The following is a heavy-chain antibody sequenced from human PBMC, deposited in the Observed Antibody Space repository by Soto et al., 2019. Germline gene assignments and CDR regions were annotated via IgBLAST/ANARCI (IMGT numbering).Heavy chain of an antibody. Sequence: ASVKVSCKASGYTFTSYAMHWVRQAPGQRLEWMGWINAGNGNTKYSQKFQGRVTITRDTSASTAYMELSSLRSEDTAVYYCARDVGGYDLLDPWGQGTLVTVSS. CDR1: GYTFTSYA. CDR3: ARDVGGYDLLDP. V-gene: IGHV1-3*01. J-gene: IGHJ5*02. CDR2: INAGNGNT. D-gene: IGHD5-12*01.